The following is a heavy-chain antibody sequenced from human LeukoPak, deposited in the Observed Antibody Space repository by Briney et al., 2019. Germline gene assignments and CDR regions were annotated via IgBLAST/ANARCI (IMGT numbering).Heavy chain of an antibody. CDR3: ARDHTAMAFDY. Sequence: PSETLSLTCTFSGGSISSGSYYWSWIRQPAGKGLEWIGRIHSSGRANYNPSLESRVTISIDTSKNQFSLKLNSVTAADTAVYFCARDHTAMAFDYWGQGTLVTVSS. J-gene: IGHJ4*02. V-gene: IGHV4-61*02. CDR2: IHSSGRA. CDR1: GGSISSGSYY. D-gene: IGHD5-18*01.